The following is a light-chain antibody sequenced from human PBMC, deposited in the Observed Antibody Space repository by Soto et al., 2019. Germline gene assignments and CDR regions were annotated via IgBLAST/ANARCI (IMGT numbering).Light chain of an antibody. CDR1: QIVSSN. J-gene: IGKJ5*01. CDR2: GAS. CDR3: QQYYNWPIT. V-gene: IGKV3-15*01. Sequence: GSLSCRASQIVSSNLAWYQQKPGQAPRLLIYGASTRASDIPARFSGSGSGTEFTLTISSLQSEDFAVYYCQQYYNWPITFGQGTRLEI.